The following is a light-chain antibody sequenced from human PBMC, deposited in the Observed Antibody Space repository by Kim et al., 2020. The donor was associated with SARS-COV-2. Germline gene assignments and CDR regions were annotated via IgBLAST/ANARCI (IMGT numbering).Light chain of an antibody. CDR3: MQALQTHYT. Sequence: DIVMTQSPLSLPVTPGEPASISCRSSQSLLHSNGYNYLDWNLQKPGQSPQLLIYLGSNRASGVPDRFSGSGSGTEFTLKISRVEAEDVGVYYCMQALQTHYTFGQGTKLEI. CDR2: LGS. CDR1: QSLLHSNGYNY. J-gene: IGKJ2*01. V-gene: IGKV2-28*01.